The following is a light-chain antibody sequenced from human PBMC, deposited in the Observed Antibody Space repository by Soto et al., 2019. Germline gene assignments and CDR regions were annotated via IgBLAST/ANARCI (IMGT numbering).Light chain of an antibody. CDR1: TSDVGGYTY. V-gene: IGLV2-14*01. CDR2: EIG. CDR3: RSYTARNTLV. Sequence: QSALTQPASVSGSPGQSITISCTGSTSDVGGYTYVSWYQQHPGKVPKLIIYEIGNRPSGVSDRFSGSKSSNTASLTISGLQGDDEADYYCRSYTARNTLVFGGGTKVTVL. J-gene: IGLJ3*02.